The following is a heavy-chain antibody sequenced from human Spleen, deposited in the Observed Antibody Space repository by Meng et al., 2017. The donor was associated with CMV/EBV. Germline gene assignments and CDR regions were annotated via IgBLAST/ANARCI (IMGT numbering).Heavy chain of an antibody. CDR2: INPNNGDT. Sequence: ASVKVSCKASGYTFTGYYIHWVRQAPGQGLEWVGWINPNNGDTNYAQKFQGRVTMTRDTSISTAYMELSMLRSDDTAVYYCAKDAGSFGVEYTSIWGFYYHYGMDVWGQGTTVTVSS. D-gene: IGHD3-3*01. CDR1: GYTFTGYY. V-gene: IGHV1-2*02. CDR3: AKDAGSFGVEYTSIWGFYYHYGMDV. J-gene: IGHJ6*02.